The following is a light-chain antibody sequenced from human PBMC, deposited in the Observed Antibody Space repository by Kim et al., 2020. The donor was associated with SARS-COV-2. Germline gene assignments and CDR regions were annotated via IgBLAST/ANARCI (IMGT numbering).Light chain of an antibody. CDR3: KQRRNWPPRLT. V-gene: IGKV3-11*01. CDR1: QSVSSY. Sequence: EIVLTQSPATLSLSPGERATLSCRASQSVSSYLAWYQQKPGQAPRLLIYDASNRATGIPARFSGSGSGTDFTLTISSLEPEDFAVYYCKQRRNWPPRLTFGGGTKVDIK. J-gene: IGKJ4*01. CDR2: DAS.